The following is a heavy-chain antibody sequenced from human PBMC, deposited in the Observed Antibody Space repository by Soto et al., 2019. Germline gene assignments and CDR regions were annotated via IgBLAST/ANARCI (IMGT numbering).Heavy chain of an antibody. V-gene: IGHV1-8*01. CDR3: ARHETTVTNNWFDP. D-gene: IGHD4-17*01. Sequence: AASVKVSCKASGYTFTSYDINWVRQATGQGLEWMGWMNPNSGNTGYAQKFQGRVTMTRNTSISTAYMELSSLRSEDTAVYYCARHETTVTNNWFDPWGQGTLVTVSS. CDR2: MNPNSGNT. J-gene: IGHJ5*02. CDR1: GYTFTSYD.